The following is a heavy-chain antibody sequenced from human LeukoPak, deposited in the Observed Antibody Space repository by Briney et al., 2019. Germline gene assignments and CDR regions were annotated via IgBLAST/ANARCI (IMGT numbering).Heavy chain of an antibody. D-gene: IGHD3-22*01. CDR2: IIPIFGTA. J-gene: IGHJ3*02. V-gene: IGHV1-69*01. Sequence: SVKVSFKASGGTFSNYAISWVRQAPGQGLEWMGGIIPIFGTANYAQKFQGRVTITADESTSTAYMELSSLRSEDTAVYYCEAYYYDSTEDDAFDIWGQGTMVTVSS. CDR3: EAYYYDSTEDDAFDI. CDR1: GGTFSNYA.